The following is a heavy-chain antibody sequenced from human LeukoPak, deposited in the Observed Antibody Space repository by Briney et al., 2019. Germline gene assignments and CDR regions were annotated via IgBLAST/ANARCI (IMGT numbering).Heavy chain of an antibody. J-gene: IGHJ4*02. CDR3: ARETYSSGYPFDY. CDR1: GFIFSSYS. Sequence: PGGSLRLSCEASGFIFSSYSMNWVRQAPGKGLEWVSFISSSSSTIYYADSVKGRFTISRDNAKNSLYLQMNSLRAEDTAVYYCARETYSSGYPFDYWGQGTLVTVSS. D-gene: IGHD5-18*01. V-gene: IGHV3-48*01. CDR2: ISSSSSTI.